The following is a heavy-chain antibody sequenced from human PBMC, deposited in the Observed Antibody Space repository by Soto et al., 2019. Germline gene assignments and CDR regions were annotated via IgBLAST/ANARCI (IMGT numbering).Heavy chain of an antibody. Sequence: SETLSLTCTVSGGSISSYYWSWIRQPPGKGLEWIGYIYYSGSTNYNPSLKSRVTISVDTSKNQFSLKLSSVTAADTAVYYCARDRFGELLGYYYGMDVWGQGTTVTVSS. CDR1: GGSISSYY. V-gene: IGHV4-59*01. J-gene: IGHJ6*02. CDR2: IYYSGST. D-gene: IGHD3-10*01. CDR3: ARDRFGELLGYYYGMDV.